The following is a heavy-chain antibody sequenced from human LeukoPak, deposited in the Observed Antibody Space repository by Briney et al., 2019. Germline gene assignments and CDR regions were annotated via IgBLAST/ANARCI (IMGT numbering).Heavy chain of an antibody. CDR2: ISAHNGNK. V-gene: IGHV1-18*01. D-gene: IGHD2-8*02. CDR1: GYTFTSYG. CDR3: EREKGMFGVVPRGYYYYGMDV. J-gene: IGHJ6*02. Sequence: ASLKLSCTASGYTFTSYGISWVRQAPGQGLEWMGRISAHNGNKNYAQKLQGRVTMTTDTSTSTAYMELRSLRSDDTDVYYCEREKGMFGVVPRGYYYYGMDVWGQGTTVTVSS.